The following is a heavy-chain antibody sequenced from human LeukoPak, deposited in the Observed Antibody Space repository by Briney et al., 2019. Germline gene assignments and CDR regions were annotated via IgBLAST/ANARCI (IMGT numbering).Heavy chain of an antibody. D-gene: IGHD6-13*01. V-gene: IGHV3-9*01. Sequence: PGRSLRLSCAACGFTFDDYAMQWVRHAPGKGLEWVSGISWNSGSIGYADSVKGRFTISRDNAKNSLYLQMNSLRAEDTALYYCAQGTDRIAAAGTPSFDYWGQGTLVTVSS. CDR1: GFTFDDYA. CDR3: AQGTDRIAAAGTPSFDY. J-gene: IGHJ4*02. CDR2: ISWNSGSI.